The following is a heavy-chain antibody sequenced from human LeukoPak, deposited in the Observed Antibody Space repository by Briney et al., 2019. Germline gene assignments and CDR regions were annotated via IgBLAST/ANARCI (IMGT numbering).Heavy chain of an antibody. J-gene: IGHJ4*02. CDR3: ARAQGYSSSWYAPHFDY. CDR1: GFTFSSYS. V-gene: IGHV3-21*01. Sequence: TGGSLRLSCAASGFTFSSYSMNWVRQAPGKGLEWVSSISSSSSYIYYADSVKGRFTISRDNAKNSLYLQMNSLRAEDTAVYYCARAQGYSSSWYAPHFDYWGQGTLVTVPS. CDR2: ISSSSSYI. D-gene: IGHD6-13*01.